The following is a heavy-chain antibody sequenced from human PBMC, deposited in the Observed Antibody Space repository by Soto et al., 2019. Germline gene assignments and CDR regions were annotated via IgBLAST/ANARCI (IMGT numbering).Heavy chain of an antibody. CDR1: GFTFRGSC. CDR3: ARDVHWAFDL. J-gene: IGHJ4*02. D-gene: IGHD7-27*01. CDR2: IGKTRNVF. V-gene: IGHV3-48*01. Sequence: GESLSLSCAASGFTFRGSCLRCVRQAPGAGLEWLSYIGKTRNVFDYTDSVRGRFTISRDDATNSLFLQMNSLRVDDSAVYYCARDVHWAFDLWSQGTLVTVSS.